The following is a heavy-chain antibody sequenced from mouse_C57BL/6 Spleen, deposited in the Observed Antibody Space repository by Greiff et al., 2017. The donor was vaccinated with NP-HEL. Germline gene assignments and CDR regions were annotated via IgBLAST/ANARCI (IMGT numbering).Heavy chain of an antibody. Sequence: EVHLVESGPGLVKPSQSLSLTCSVTGYSITSGYYWNWIRQFPGNKLEWMGYISYDGSNNYNPSLKNRISITRDTSKNQFFLKLNSVTTEDTATYYCARGKFDYWGQGTTLTVSS. J-gene: IGHJ2*01. V-gene: IGHV3-6*01. CDR2: ISYDGSN. CDR1: GYSITSGYY. CDR3: ARGKFDY.